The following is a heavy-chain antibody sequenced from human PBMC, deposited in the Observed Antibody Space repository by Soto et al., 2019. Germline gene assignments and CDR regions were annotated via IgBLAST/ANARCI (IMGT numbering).Heavy chain of an antibody. CDR1: GFTFSSYA. CDR2: ISGSGGST. CDR3: AKDPDYGRYYYMDV. V-gene: IGHV3-23*01. J-gene: IGHJ6*03. D-gene: IGHD4-17*01. Sequence: GGSLRLSCAASGFTFSSYAMSWVRQAPGKGLEWVSAISGSGGSTYYADSVKGRFTISRDNSKNTLYLQMNSLGAEDTAVYYCAKDPDYGRYYYMDVWGKGTTVTVSS.